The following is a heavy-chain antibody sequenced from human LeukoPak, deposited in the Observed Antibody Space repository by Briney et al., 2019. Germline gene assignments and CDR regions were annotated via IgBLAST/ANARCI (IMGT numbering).Heavy chain of an antibody. Sequence: TLSLPFAVFCGAFSGYHWSRIRQPPAKGLEGIGENNHNGSTNYNPSLKSRVTISVDTSKNQFSLKLSSVTAADTAVYYCARGRMSFGYSYGGHHNWFDPWGQGTLVTVSS. V-gene: IGHV4-34*01. D-gene: IGHD5-18*01. CDR3: ARGRMSFGYSYGGHHNWFDP. CDR1: CGAFSGYH. CDR2: NNHNGST. J-gene: IGHJ5*02.